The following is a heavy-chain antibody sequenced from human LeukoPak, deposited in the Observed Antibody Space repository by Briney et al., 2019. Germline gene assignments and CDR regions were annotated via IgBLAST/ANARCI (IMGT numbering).Heavy chain of an antibody. CDR2: LNPKRGGT. V-gene: IGHV1-2*02. J-gene: IGHJ4*02. CDR1: GYTFTGYY. Sequence: GASVKVSCKASGYTFTGYYMHWVRQAPGQGLEWMVWLNPKRGGTNYAQKFQGRVIMTRDTSITTAYMELSRLTSDDTAVYYCARDNGMGYYGGSGYFDYWGQGTLVTVSS. D-gene: IGHD1-26*01. CDR3: ARDNGMGYYGGSGYFDY.